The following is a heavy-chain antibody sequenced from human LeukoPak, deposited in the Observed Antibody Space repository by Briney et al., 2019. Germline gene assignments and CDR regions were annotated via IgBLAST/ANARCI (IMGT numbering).Heavy chain of an antibody. Sequence: SETLSLTCTVSGGSISSYYWTWIRQPPGKGLEWIGYIYYSGSTNYNPSLKSRVTISVDTSKNQFSLKLSSVTAADTAVYYCARSGYSYGADAFDIWGQGTMVTVSS. CDR3: ARSGYSYGADAFDI. CDR2: IYYSGST. D-gene: IGHD5-18*01. J-gene: IGHJ3*02. V-gene: IGHV4-59*01. CDR1: GGSISSYY.